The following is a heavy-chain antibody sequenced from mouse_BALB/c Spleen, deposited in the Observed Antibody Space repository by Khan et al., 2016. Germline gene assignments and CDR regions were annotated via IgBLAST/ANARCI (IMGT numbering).Heavy chain of an antibody. D-gene: IGHD1-1*01. V-gene: IGHV5-6-5*01. J-gene: IGHJ2*01. CDR2: ISRGGYT. Sequence: EVELVESGGGLMKPGESLKLSCAASGFTFSSYAMSWVRQTPEKRLEWVASISRGGYTYYPDSMRGRFTIAAVNAGNVLYHHVSSLMSEDTAMYYCARDNYGNPFDYWGQGTTLTVSS. CDR1: GFTFSSYA. CDR3: ARDNYGNPFDY.